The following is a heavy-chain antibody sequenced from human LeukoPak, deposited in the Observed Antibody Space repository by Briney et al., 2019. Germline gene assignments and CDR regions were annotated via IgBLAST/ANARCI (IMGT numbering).Heavy chain of an antibody. Sequence: GGSLRLSCAAPGFTFSSYAMSWVRQAPGKGLEWVSAISGSGGSTYYADSVKGRFTIPRDNSKNTLYLQMNSLRAEDTAVYYCAKDRGYSGYDLFDYWGQGTLVTVSS. CDR3: AKDRGYSGYDLFDY. CDR2: ISGSGGST. CDR1: GFTFSSYA. J-gene: IGHJ4*02. D-gene: IGHD5-12*01. V-gene: IGHV3-23*01.